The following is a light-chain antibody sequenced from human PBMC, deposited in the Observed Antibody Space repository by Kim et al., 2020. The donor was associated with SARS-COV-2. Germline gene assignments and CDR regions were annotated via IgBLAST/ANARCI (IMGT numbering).Light chain of an antibody. CDR3: HQYNNWRT. CDR2: GAS. V-gene: IGKV3-15*01. CDR1: RSVSSY. Sequence: EIVMTQSPATLSVSPGERATLSCRASRSVSSYLAWYQQKPGQAPRLLIYGASTRATGIPARFSGSGSGTEFTLTISSLQSEDFAVYYCHQYNNWRTFGQGTKVDIK. J-gene: IGKJ1*01.